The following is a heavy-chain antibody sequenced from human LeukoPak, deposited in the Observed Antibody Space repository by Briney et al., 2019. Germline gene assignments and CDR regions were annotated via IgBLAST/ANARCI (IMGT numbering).Heavy chain of an antibody. CDR2: INPSGGST. Sequence: GASVTVSCTASGYTFISHNMHWVRQAPRHGLEWMGMINPSGGSTTYAQKFQGRVSMTRDTSTSKVYMELSSLRSEDTAVYFCARDLRRHVYNRDWYFDLWGRGTLVTVFS. V-gene: IGHV1-46*01. D-gene: IGHD5-24*01. J-gene: IGHJ2*01. CDR3: ARDLRRHVYNRDWYFDL. CDR1: GYTFISHN.